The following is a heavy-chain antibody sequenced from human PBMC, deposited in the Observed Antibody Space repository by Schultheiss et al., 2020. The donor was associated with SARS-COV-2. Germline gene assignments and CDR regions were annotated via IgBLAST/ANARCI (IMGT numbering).Heavy chain of an antibody. Sequence: SETLSLTCTVSGGSISSYYWSWIRQPPGKGLEWIGYIYHSGSTYYNPSLKSRVTISVDTSKNQFSLKLSSVTAADTAVYYCARHGYSYGYVSGWFDPWGQGTTVTVSS. D-gene: IGHD5-18*01. CDR1: GGSISSYY. CDR2: IYHSGST. J-gene: IGHJ5*01. CDR3: ARHGYSYGYVSGWFDP. V-gene: IGHV4-59*08.